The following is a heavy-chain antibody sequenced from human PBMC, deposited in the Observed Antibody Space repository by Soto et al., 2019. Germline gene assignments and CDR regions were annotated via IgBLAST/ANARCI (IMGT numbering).Heavy chain of an antibody. CDR3: ARGWFGEGSGYYYFDY. CDR2: ISSSGSII. D-gene: IGHD3-22*01. J-gene: IGHJ4*02. V-gene: IGHV3-48*03. CDR1: GFTLSSYE. Sequence: EVVLLESGGGLVQPGGSLRLSCAVSGFTLSSYEMNWVRQAPGKGLEWVSYISSSGSIIYYADSVKGRFTISRDNAKNSLDLQMNSLRAEDTAVYYCARGWFGEGSGYYYFDYWGQGTLVTVSS.